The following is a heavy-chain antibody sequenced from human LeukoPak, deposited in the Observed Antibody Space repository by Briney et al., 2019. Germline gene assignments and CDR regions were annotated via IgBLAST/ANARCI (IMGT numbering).Heavy chain of an antibody. CDR2: IYYSGST. D-gene: IGHD4-17*01. J-gene: IGHJ4*02. Sequence: SQTLSLTCTVSGGSISSGDYYWSWIRQPPGKGLEWIGYIYYSGSTYYNPSLKSRVTLSVDTSKNQFSLKLSSVTAADTAVYYCARDEGDDYGDQKGFDYWGQGTLVTVSS. CDR3: ARDEGDDYGDQKGFDY. CDR1: GGSISSGDYY. V-gene: IGHV4-30-4*01.